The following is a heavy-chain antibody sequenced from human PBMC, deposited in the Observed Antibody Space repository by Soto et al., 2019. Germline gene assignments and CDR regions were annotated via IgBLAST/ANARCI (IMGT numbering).Heavy chain of an antibody. Sequence: QLQLQESGPGLVKPSETLSLTCTVSGGSISSSSYYWGWIRQPPGKGLEWIGSIYYSGSTYYNPSLKSRVTISVDTSKNQFSLKLSSVTAADTAVYYCARHGCSGGSCSFNWFDPWGQGTLVTVSS. V-gene: IGHV4-39*01. J-gene: IGHJ5*02. D-gene: IGHD2-15*01. CDR1: GGSISSSSYY. CDR3: ARHGCSGGSCSFNWFDP. CDR2: IYYSGST.